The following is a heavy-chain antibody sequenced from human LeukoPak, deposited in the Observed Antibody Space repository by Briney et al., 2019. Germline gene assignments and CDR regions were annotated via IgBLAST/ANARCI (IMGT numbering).Heavy chain of an antibody. D-gene: IGHD1-26*01. J-gene: IGHJ4*02. CDR2: MNPNSGNT. CDR1: GYTFTSYD. V-gene: IGHV1-8*01. Sequence: VASVKVSCKASGYTFTSYDINWVRQATGQGLEWMGWMNPNSGNTGYAQKFQGRVTMTRNTSISTAYMELSSLRSEDTAVYYCATGGREELLYVGFDYWGQGTLVTVSS. CDR3: ATGGREELLYVGFDY.